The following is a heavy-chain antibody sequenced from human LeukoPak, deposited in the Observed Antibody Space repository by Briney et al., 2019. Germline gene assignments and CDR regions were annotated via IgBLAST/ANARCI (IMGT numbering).Heavy chain of an antibody. V-gene: IGHV1-46*01. Sequence: ASVKVSCKASGYTFSKFYIHWVRQALGQGLEWMGLLNTQPNNDYTNYAQKFQGRVTLTRDMSTNTVYMKLSSLTSEDTAVYYCARTSSGYYAHFDLWGQGTLVTVS. CDR2: LNTQPNNDYT. CDR3: ARTSSGYYAHFDL. J-gene: IGHJ4*02. CDR1: GYTFSKFY. D-gene: IGHD3-22*01.